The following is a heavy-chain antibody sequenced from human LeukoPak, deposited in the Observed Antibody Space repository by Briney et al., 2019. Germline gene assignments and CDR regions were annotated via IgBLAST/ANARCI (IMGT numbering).Heavy chain of an antibody. V-gene: IGHV1-69*06. CDR3: ARDAYGSGSYGGLYGMDV. CDR2: IIPIFGTA. CDR1: GGTFSSYA. D-gene: IGHD3-10*01. Sequence: SVTVSCKASGGTFSSYAISWVRQAPGQGLEWMGGIIPIFGTANYAHKFQGRVTITADKSTSTAYMELSSLRSEDTAVYYCARDAYGSGSYGGLYGMDVWGKGTTVTVSS. J-gene: IGHJ6*04.